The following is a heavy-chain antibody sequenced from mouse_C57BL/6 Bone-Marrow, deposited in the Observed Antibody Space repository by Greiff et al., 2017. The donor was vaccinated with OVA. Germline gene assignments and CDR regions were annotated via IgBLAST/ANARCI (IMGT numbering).Heavy chain of an antibody. V-gene: IGHV1-15*01. J-gene: IGHJ3*01. CDR2: IDPETGGT. CDR3: TTYEGFAY. D-gene: IGHD1-1*01. Sequence: VKLQESGAELVRPGASVTLSCKASGYTFTDYEMHWVKQTPVHGLEWIGAIDPETGGTAYNQKFKGKAILTADKSSSTAYMELRSLTSEDSAVYYCTTYEGFAYWGQGTLVTVSA. CDR1: GYTFTDYE.